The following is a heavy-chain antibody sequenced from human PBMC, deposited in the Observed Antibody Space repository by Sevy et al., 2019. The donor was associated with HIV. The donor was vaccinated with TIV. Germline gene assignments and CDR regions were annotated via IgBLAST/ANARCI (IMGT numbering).Heavy chain of an antibody. CDR3: ARGPRKYYDSSGYYYPPSY. V-gene: IGHV1-18*01. CDR1: GYTFTSYG. Sequence: ASVKVSCEASGYTFTSYGIIWVRQAPGQGLEWMGWISAYNGNTTYAQRLQGRVTMTTDTSTSTAYMELTSLRSDDTAVYYCARGPRKYYDSSGYYYPPSYWGQGTLVIVSS. J-gene: IGHJ4*02. CDR2: ISAYNGNT. D-gene: IGHD3-22*01.